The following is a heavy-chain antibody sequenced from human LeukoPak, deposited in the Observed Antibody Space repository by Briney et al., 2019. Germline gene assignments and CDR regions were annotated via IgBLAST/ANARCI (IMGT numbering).Heavy chain of an antibody. CDR1: GGTFSSYA. V-gene: IGHV1-69*05. D-gene: IGHD3-22*01. Sequence: ASVKVSCKASGGTFSSYAISWVRQAPGQGIEWMGGIIPIFGTANYAQKFQGRVTITTDESTSTAYMELSSLRSEDTAVYYCARGPYLNYYDSSGYYDYWGQGTLVTVSS. J-gene: IGHJ4*02. CDR2: IIPIFGTA. CDR3: ARGPYLNYYDSSGYYDY.